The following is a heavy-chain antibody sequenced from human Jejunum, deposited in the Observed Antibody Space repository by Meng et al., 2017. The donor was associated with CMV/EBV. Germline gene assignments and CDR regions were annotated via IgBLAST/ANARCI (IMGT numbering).Heavy chain of an antibody. CDR3: LLTPRRVGHGMDV. Sequence: SGNTFTGYYIHWVRQAPGQGLEWMGWIHPNSGGTARAQKFQGRVTLTRNTAISTAYMELSSLRSEDTAVYYCLLTPRRVGHGMDVWGQGTTVTVSS. V-gene: IGHV1-8*02. CDR1: GNTFTGYY. CDR2: IHPNSGGT. D-gene: IGHD2-15*01. J-gene: IGHJ6*02.